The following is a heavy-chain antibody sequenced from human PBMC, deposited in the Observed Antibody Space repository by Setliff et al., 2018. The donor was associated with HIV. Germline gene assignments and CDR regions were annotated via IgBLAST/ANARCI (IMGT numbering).Heavy chain of an antibody. D-gene: IGHD3-22*01. CDR1: GDSISRRIYY. CDR3: ASRWGSYYDTNGHPFDY. CDR2: FYYSGSS. V-gene: IGHV4-39*02. Sequence: SETLSLTCTVSGDSISRRIYYWGWIRQPPGKGLEWIGNFYYSGSSHYNPSLKSRVTISVDTPEDHFSLRLSSVTAADTAVYYCASRWGSYYDTNGHPFDYWGQGTLVTVSS. J-gene: IGHJ4*02.